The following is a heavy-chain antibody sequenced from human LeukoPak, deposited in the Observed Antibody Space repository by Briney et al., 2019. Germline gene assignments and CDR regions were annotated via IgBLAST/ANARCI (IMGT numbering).Heavy chain of an antibody. J-gene: IGHJ5*02. CDR2: IIPIFGTA. D-gene: IGHD6-6*01. Sequence: SVKVSCKASGGTFISYAISWVRQAPGQGLEWMGGIIPIFGTANYAQKFQGRVTITADESTSTAYMELSSLRSEDTAVYYCARAWAARAWFDPWGQGTLVTVSS. V-gene: IGHV1-69*13. CDR3: ARAWAARAWFDP. CDR1: GGTFISYA.